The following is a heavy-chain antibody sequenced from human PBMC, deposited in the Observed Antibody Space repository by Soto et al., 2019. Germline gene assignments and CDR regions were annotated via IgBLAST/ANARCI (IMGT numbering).Heavy chain of an antibody. CDR3: ANRGY. J-gene: IGHJ4*02. V-gene: IGHV3-66*01. Sequence: EVQLVESGGGLVQPGKSLRLSCVASGFTVSSDFMTWVRQAPGKGLEWVSMIHDGDTTYYADPVKGRFTTSRDTSKNTLYLQMNSLRAEDTAVYHCANRGYWGQGILVTVSS. CDR2: IHDGDTT. CDR1: GFTVSSDF. D-gene: IGHD2-15*01.